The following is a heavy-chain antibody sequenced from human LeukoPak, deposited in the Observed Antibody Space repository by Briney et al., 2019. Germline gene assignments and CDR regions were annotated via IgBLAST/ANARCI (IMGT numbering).Heavy chain of an antibody. V-gene: IGHV4-31*03. D-gene: IGHD2-2*01. CDR2: IYYSGST. J-gene: IGHJ5*02. CDR3: ARIYCSSTTRYFPSWFDP. Sequence: SQTLSLTCTVSGGSISSGGYYWSWIRQHPGKGLEWIGYIYYSGSTYYNPSLKSRVTISVDTSKNKFSLKLTSVTAADTAVYYCARIYCSSTTRYFPSWFDPWGQGTLVTVSS. CDR1: GGSISSGGYY.